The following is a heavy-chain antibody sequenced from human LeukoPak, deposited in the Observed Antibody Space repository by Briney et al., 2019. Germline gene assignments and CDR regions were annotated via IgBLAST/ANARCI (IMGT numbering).Heavy chain of an antibody. Sequence: GGSLRLSCAASGFTFSSYSMNWVRQAPGKGLEWVSYISSSSSTIYYADSVKGRFTISRDNAKNSLYLLINSLRAEDTAVYYCAVGAFDIWGQGTMVTVSS. V-gene: IGHV3-48*01. J-gene: IGHJ3*02. CDR2: ISSSSSTI. CDR3: AVGAFDI. D-gene: IGHD3-16*01. CDR1: GFTFSSYS.